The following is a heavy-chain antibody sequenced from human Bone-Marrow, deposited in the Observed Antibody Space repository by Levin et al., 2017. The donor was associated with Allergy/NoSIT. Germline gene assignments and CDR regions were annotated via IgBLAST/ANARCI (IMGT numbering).Heavy chain of an antibody. V-gene: IGHV1-69*13. CDR1: GRNFKAFT. J-gene: IGHJ4*02. D-gene: IGHD1-14*01. CDR2: ITPLLGAS. Sequence: PSASVKVSCQASGRNFKAFTMSWVRQAPGQGLEWMGGITPLLGASNYAQKFQDRVTITADEVTSTSYMELRSLTSDDTAVYFCARGRGQVSTRTEYHFPYWGQGTLVTVSS. CDR3: ARGRGQVSTRTEYHFPY.